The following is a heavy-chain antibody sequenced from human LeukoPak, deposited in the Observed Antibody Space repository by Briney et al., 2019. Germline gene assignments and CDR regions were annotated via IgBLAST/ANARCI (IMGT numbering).Heavy chain of an antibody. CDR2: ISYDGSNK. D-gene: IGHD6-13*01. J-gene: IGHJ6*02. CDR1: GFTFSSYG. CDR3: AREFREFIEQQETYYYFGMDV. Sequence: GRSLRLSCAASGFTFSSYGMHWVRQAPGKGLEWVAVISYDGSNKYYADSVKGRFTISRDNSRDTLYLQMSSLRVEDTAVFHCAREFREFIEQQETYYYFGMDVWGHGTTVTVSS. V-gene: IGHV3-30*03.